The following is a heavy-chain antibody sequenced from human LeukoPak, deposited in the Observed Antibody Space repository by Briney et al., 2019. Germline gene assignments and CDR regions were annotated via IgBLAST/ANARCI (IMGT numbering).Heavy chain of an antibody. CDR3: ARSQPQFPRGYQLLSYYFDY. CDR1: GFTFSSYW. CDR2: IKQDGSEK. D-gene: IGHD2-2*01. Sequence: GGSLRLSCAASGFTFSSYWMSWVRQALGKGLEWVANIKQDGSEKYYVDSVKGRFTISRDNAKNSLYLQMNSLRAEDTAVYYCARSQPQFPRGYQLLSYYFDYWGQGTLVTVSS. V-gene: IGHV3-7*01. J-gene: IGHJ4*02.